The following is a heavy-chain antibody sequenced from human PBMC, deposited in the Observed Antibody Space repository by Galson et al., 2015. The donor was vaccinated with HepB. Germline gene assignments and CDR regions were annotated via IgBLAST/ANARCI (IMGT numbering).Heavy chain of an antibody. CDR2: ISGYIGNT. D-gene: IGHD2-2*01. Sequence: QSGAEVKKPGASVKVSCKASGYTFTSYGINWVRQAPGQGLEWMGWISGYIGNTKYAQKFQGRVTMTTDTSTSTAYMELRCLTSDDTAVYYCAKDRRGWYSSSHEPNWFDPWGQGTLVTVSS. CDR3: AKDRRGWYSSSHEPNWFDP. V-gene: IGHV1-18*01. J-gene: IGHJ5*02. CDR1: GYTFTSYG.